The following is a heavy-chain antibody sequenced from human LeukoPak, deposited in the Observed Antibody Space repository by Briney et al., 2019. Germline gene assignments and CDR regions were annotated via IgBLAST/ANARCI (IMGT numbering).Heavy chain of an antibody. D-gene: IGHD3-10*01. Sequence: PGGSLRLSCAASGFTFSSYGMSWVRQAPGKGLEWVSAISGSGGSTYYADSVKGRFTISRDNSKNSLYLQMNSLRAEDTAVYYCARDQNYYGSGSQNYYYYYYMDVWGKGTTVTVSS. CDR2: ISGSGGST. V-gene: IGHV3-23*01. CDR3: ARDQNYYGSGSQNYYYYYYMDV. CDR1: GFTFSSYG. J-gene: IGHJ6*03.